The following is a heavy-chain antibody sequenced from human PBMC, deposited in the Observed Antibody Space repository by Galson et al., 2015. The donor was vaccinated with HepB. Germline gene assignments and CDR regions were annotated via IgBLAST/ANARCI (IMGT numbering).Heavy chain of an antibody. CDR1: GFAFRNFG. CDR2: IWYGDGSQK. CDR3: ARGPRIQLERVDY. J-gene: IGHJ4*02. V-gene: IGHV3-33*01. D-gene: IGHD1-1*01. Sequence: SLRLSCAASGFAFRNFGMHWVRQAPGKGLEWVAVIWYGDGSQKFYADSVRGRFTISRDNSKNTLYLQMNSLRVEDTAIYYCARGPRIQLERVDYWGQGTLVTVSS.